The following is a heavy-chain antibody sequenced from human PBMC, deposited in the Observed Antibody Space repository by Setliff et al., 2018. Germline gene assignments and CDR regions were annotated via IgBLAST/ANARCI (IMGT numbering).Heavy chain of an antibody. CDR3: ARDTRDKFDTSGYYLSFDS. J-gene: IGHJ4*02. Sequence: SVKVSCKASGDTFSTYALSWVRQAPGQGLEWMGRVIPVFRTANYAQKFQGRVAISADESTRTAYMELSSLRFEDTALYYCARDTRDKFDTSGYYLSFDSWGQGTLVTVSS. V-gene: IGHV1-69*13. D-gene: IGHD3-22*01. CDR2: VIPVFRTA. CDR1: GDTFSTYA.